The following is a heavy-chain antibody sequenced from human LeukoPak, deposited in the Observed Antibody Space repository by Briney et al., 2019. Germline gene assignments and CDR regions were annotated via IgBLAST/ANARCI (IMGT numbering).Heavy chain of an antibody. J-gene: IGHJ4*02. CDR1: GFTFSSYG. V-gene: IGHV3-33*01. Sequence: PGGSLRLSCAASGFTFSSYGMHWVRQAPGKGLEWVVVIWYDGSNKYYADSVKGRFTISRDNSKNTLYLQMNSLRAEDTAVYYCARVGIAVADSFDYWGQGTLVTVSS. CDR3: ARVGIAVADSFDY. D-gene: IGHD6-19*01. CDR2: IWYDGSNK.